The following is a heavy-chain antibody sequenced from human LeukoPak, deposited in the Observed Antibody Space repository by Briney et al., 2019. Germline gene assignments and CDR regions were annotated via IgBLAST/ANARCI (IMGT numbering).Heavy chain of an antibody. CDR1: GGSISSYY. CDR3: ARHSLDYGDLGWFDY. D-gene: IGHD4-17*01. Sequence: SETLSLTCTVSGGSISSYYWSWIRQHPGKGLEWIGYIYYSGSTYYNPSLKSRVTISVDTSKNQFSLKLSSVTAADTAVYYCARHSLDYGDLGWFDYWGQGTLVTVSS. CDR2: IYYSGST. J-gene: IGHJ4*02. V-gene: IGHV4-59*08.